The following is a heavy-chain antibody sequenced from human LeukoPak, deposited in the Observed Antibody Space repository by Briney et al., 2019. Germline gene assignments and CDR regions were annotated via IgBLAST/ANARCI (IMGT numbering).Heavy chain of an antibody. D-gene: IGHD6-13*01. Sequence: ASVKVSCKASGYTFTGYYMHWVRQAPGQGLEWMGWINTNTGNPTYAQGFTGRFVFSLDTSVSTAYLQISSLKAEDTAVYYCARDLHSSSWYKLDYYYGMDVWGQGTTVTVSS. J-gene: IGHJ6*02. CDR1: GYTFTGYY. V-gene: IGHV7-4-1*02. CDR2: INTNTGNP. CDR3: ARDLHSSSWYKLDYYYGMDV.